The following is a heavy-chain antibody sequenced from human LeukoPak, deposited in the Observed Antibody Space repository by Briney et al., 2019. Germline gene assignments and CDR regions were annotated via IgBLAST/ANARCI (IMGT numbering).Heavy chain of an antibody. J-gene: IGHJ3*01. D-gene: IGHD1-26*01. CDR2: ISGSGGHT. Sequence: RTGGSLRLSCAASGFTFSSYAMGWVRQAPGKGPEGVSSISGSGGHTYFADSVKGRFTISRDNSKNTLYLQMNSLRAEDTAVYYCARDAGGTYSLAFDLWGQGTMVTVSS. CDR3: ARDAGGTYSLAFDL. V-gene: IGHV3-23*01. CDR1: GFTFSSYA.